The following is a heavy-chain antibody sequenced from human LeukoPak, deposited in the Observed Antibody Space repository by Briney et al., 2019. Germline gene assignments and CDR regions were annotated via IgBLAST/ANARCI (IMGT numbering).Heavy chain of an antibody. D-gene: IGHD3-10*02. V-gene: IGHV3-9*01. CDR1: GFTFDDYT. J-gene: IGHJ6*04. CDR2: ITWNSDNI. Sequence: PGRSLRLSCAASGFTFDDYTMHWVRQAPGKGLEWVSGITWNSDNIEYADSVKGRFTISRDNAKNSLYLQMNSLRAEDTAVYYCAELGITMIGGVWGKGTTVTISS. CDR3: AELGITMIGGV.